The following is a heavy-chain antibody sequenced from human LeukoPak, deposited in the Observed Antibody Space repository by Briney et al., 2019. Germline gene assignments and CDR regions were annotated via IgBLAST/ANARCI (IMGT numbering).Heavy chain of an antibody. D-gene: IGHD2-2*01. Sequence: GGSLRLSCAASGLTVSNNYMSWVRQAPGKGLEWVSVIYSGGSTYYADSVKGRFTISRDNSKNTLYLQMNSLRPEDTAVYYCARDLPPAPWNGMDVWGQGTTVTVSS. CDR2: IYSGGST. CDR1: GLTVSNNY. CDR3: ARDLPPAPWNGMDV. V-gene: IGHV3-53*01. J-gene: IGHJ6*02.